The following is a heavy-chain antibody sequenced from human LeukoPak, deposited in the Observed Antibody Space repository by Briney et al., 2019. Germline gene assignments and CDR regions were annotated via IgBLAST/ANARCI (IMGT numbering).Heavy chain of an antibody. CDR1: GYTFTGYY. D-gene: IGHD4-17*01. CDR3: ARVLDYGDYGGY. V-gene: IGHV1-2*02. CDR2: INPNSGGT. Sequence: ASVKVSCKASGYTFTGYYTHWVRQAPGQGLEWMGWINPNSGGTNYAQKFQGRVTMTRDTSISTAYMELSRLRSDDTAVYYCARVLDYGDYGGYWGQGTLVTVSS. J-gene: IGHJ4*02.